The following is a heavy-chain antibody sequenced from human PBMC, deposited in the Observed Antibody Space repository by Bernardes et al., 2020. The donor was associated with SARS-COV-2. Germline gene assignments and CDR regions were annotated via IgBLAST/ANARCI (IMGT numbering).Heavy chain of an antibody. V-gene: IGHV5-51*01. D-gene: IGHD3-10*01. CDR1: GFTLNAYF. J-gene: IGHJ3*02. CDR3: ARRYGSGNYHDHRNAFDI. Sequence: GACLKNTRHSGFTLNAYFISWVRQRPGKGLEWMGIIYPIDSNTIYSPSFEGQVTISADKSVSTAYLQLSGLRASDTAMYYCARRYGSGNYHDHRNAFDIWGQGTMVTVSS. CDR2: IYPIDSNT.